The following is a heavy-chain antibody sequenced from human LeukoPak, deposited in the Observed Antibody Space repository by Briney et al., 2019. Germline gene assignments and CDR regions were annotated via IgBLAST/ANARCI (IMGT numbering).Heavy chain of an antibody. CDR1: GYTFTSYG. CDR2: ISAYNGNT. V-gene: IGHV1-18*01. D-gene: IGHD3-22*01. Sequence: ASVKVSCKASGYTFTSYGISWVRQAPGQGLEWMGWISAYNGNTNYAQKFQGRVTITADKSTSTAYMELSSLRSEDTAVYYCARGGQEERSMIYDSSGYYLFDYWGQGTLVTVSS. CDR3: ARGGQEERSMIYDSSGYYLFDY. J-gene: IGHJ4*02.